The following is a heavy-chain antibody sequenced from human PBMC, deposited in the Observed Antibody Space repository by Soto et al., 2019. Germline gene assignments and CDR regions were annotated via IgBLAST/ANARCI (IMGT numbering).Heavy chain of an antibody. J-gene: IGHJ6*02. Sequence: SETLSLTCTVSGGSISSGGYYWSWIRQHPGKGLEWIGYIYYSGSTYYNPSLKSRVTISVDTSKNQFSLKLSSVTAADTAVYYCARVPGTSSGWYGGYYYYGMDVWGQGTTVTVSS. V-gene: IGHV4-31*03. CDR2: IYYSGST. CDR3: ARVPGTSSGWYGGYYYYGMDV. CDR1: GGSISSGGYY. D-gene: IGHD6-19*01.